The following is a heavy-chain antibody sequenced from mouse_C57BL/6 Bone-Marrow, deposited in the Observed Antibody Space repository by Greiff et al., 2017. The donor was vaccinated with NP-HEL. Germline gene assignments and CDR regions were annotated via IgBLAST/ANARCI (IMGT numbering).Heavy chain of an antibody. J-gene: IGHJ3*01. CDR2: ITRGGGGT. Sequence: EVQRVESGGGLVQPGESLKLSCESNEYEFPSHDLPWVGRPPGKGLEWVGAITRGGGGTYYPDTLKRRFIISRDNTKKTLYLQMSSLRSEDTALYYCARHDDSGFAYWGQGTLVTVSA. CDR1: EYEFPSHD. D-gene: IGHD2-4*01. CDR3: ARHDDSGFAY. V-gene: IGHV5-2*01.